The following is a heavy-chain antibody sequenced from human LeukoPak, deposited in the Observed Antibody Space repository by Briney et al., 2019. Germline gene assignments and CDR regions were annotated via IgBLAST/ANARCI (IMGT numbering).Heavy chain of an antibody. CDR1: GFTVSSNY. J-gene: IGHJ2*01. V-gene: IGHV3-7*03. Sequence: GGSLRLSCAASGFTVSSNYMNWVRQSPGKGLEWVANIKEDGTEKYYVDSVKGRFTIFRDNAKNSLYLQMNSLRAEDTAVYYCARPHNNWRWYFDLWGRGTLVTVSS. D-gene: IGHD3-3*01. CDR2: IKEDGTEK. CDR3: ARPHNNWRWYFDL.